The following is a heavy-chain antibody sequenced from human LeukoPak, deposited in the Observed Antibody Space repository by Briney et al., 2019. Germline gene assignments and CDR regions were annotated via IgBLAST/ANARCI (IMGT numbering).Heavy chain of an antibody. CDR3: ASGNIAAAADWFDP. J-gene: IGHJ5*02. V-gene: IGHV4-39*07. Sequence: SETLSLTCTVSGGSISSSSYYWGWIRQPPGKGLEWIGSIYYSGSTNYNPSLKSRVTISVDKSKNQFSLKLSSVTAADTAVYYCASGNIAAAADWFDPWGQGTLVTVSS. CDR2: IYYSGST. CDR1: GGSISSSSYY. D-gene: IGHD6-13*01.